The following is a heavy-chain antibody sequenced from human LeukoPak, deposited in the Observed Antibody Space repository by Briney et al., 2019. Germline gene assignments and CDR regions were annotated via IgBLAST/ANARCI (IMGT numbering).Heavy chain of an antibody. CDR3: AADRPSAYCGGDCLDY. CDR2: IVVGSGNT. Sequence: GASVKVSCKASGFTSTNSAVQWVRQARGQRLEWIGWIVVGSGNTNYAQKFQERVTITRDMSTSTAYMELSSLRSEGTAVYYCAADRPSAYCGGDCLDYWGQGTLVTVSS. CDR1: GFTSTNSA. D-gene: IGHD2-21*02. J-gene: IGHJ4*02. V-gene: IGHV1-58*01.